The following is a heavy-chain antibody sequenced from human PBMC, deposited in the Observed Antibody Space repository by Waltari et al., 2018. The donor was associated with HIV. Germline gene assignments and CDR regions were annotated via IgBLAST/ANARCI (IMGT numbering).Heavy chain of an antibody. V-gene: IGHV3-7*03. CDR1: GFTFSSYW. Sequence: EVQLVESGGGLVQPGGSLRLSCAASGFTFSSYWMTWVRQAPGKGLEWVANIKQDGSEGYYVASVKGRFTIFRDNAKNSLYLQMDSLRAEDTAVYYCTKGGPPFAESEYWGQGTLVTVSS. J-gene: IGHJ4*02. D-gene: IGHD3-16*01. CDR3: TKGGPPFAESEY. CDR2: IKQDGSEG.